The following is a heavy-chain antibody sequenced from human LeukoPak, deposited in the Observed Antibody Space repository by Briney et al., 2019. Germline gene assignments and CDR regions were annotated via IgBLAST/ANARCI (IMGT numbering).Heavy chain of an antibody. CDR1: GYTFTGYY. V-gene: IGHV1-2*02. Sequence: GASVKVSCKASGYTFTGYYMHWVRQAPGQGLEWMGWINPNSGGTNYAQKFQGRVTMTRDTSISTAYMELSRLRSDDTAVYYCARVAVVVAASNWFDPWGQGTLVTVSS. CDR2: INPNSGGT. CDR3: ARVAVVVAASNWFDP. J-gene: IGHJ5*02. D-gene: IGHD2-15*01.